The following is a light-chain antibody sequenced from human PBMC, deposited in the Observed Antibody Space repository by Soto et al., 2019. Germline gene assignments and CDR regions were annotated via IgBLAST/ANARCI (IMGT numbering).Light chain of an antibody. CDR3: SSYTSSSTL. J-gene: IGLJ2*01. CDR2: DVS. Sequence: QSALTQPASVSGSPGQSITISCTGTSSDVGGYNYVSWYQQHPGKAPKLMIYDVSNRPSGVSNRFSGSMSGNTASLTISGLQAEDEADYYCSSYTSSSTLFGGGTKVTVL. CDR1: SSDVGGYNY. V-gene: IGLV2-14*03.